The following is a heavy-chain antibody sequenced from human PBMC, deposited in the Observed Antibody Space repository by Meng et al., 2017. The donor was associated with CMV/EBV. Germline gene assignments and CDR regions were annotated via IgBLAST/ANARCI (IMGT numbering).Heavy chain of an antibody. Sequence: GESLKISCAASGFTLSTYTMHWVRQAPGKGLEWVSSISSSSSYIYYADSVKGRFTISRDNAKNSLYLQMNSLRAEDTAVYYCARVNIVVVPAAIDGSSFSYYGMDVWGQGTTVTVSS. J-gene: IGHJ6*02. CDR2: ISSSSSYI. CDR3: ARVNIVVVPAAIDGSSFSYYGMDV. D-gene: IGHD2-2*01. V-gene: IGHV3-21*01. CDR1: GFTLSTYT.